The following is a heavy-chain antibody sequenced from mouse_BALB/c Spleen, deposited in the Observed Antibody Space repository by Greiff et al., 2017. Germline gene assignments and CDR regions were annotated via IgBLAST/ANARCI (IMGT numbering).Heavy chain of an antibody. CDR2: IWSGGST. CDR3: ARNRYDYLYYYAMDY. D-gene: IGHD2-4*01. CDR1: GFSLTSYG. V-gene: IGHV2-2*02. Sequence: VKLVESGPGLVQPSQSLSITCTVSGFSLTSYGVHWVRQSPGKGLEWLGVIWSGGSTDYNAAFISRLSISKDNSKSQVFFKMNSLQANDTAIYYCARNRYDYLYYYAMDYWGQGTSVTVSS. J-gene: IGHJ4*01.